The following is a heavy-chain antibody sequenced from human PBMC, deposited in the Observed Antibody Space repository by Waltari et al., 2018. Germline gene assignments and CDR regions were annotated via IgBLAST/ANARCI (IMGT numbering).Heavy chain of an antibody. D-gene: IGHD4-17*01. CDR1: GYSISSGYY. V-gene: IGHV4-38-2*01. CDR2: IYHSGGT. J-gene: IGHJ5*02. CDR3: ATTVTTDNWFDP. Sequence: QVQLQESGPGLVKPSETLSLTCAVSGYSISSGYYWGRIRQPPGKGLEWIGSIYHSGGTYYNPPLKSRVTRSVDTSKNQFSLKLSSVTAADTAVYYCATTVTTDNWFDPWGQGTLVTVSS.